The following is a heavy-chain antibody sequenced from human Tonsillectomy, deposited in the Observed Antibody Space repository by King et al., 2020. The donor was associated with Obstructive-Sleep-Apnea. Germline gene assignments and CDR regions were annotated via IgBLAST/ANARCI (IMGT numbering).Heavy chain of an antibody. V-gene: IGHV4-31*03. D-gene: IGHD3-22*01. J-gene: IGHJ4*02. CDR2: IYYSGST. Sequence: PLQESGPGLVKPSQTLSLTCTVSGGSISSGGYYWSWIRQHPGKGLEWIGYIYYSGSTYYNPSLKSRVTISVDMSKNQFSLKLSSVTAADTAVYYCARTTYYYDSSGYNFEYWGQGTLVTVSS. CDR1: GGSISSGGYY. CDR3: ARTTYYYDSSGYNFEY.